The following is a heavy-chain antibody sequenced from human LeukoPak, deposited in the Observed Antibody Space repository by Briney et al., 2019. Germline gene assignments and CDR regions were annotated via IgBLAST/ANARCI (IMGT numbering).Heavy chain of an antibody. CDR3: ARDRPYYYGSGSANWFDP. CDR1: GLTVSSNS. J-gene: IGHJ5*02. D-gene: IGHD3-10*01. V-gene: IGHV3-53*05. CDR2: IYSGGST. Sequence: GGSLRLSCAASGLTVSSNSMSWVRQAPGKGLEWVSFIYSGGSTYYADSVKGRFTISRDNSKNTLYLQMNSLRAEDTAVYYCARDRPYYYGSGSANWFDPWGQGTLVTVSS.